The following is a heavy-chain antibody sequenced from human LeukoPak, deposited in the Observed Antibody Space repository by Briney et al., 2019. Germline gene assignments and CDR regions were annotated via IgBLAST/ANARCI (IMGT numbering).Heavy chain of an antibody. D-gene: IGHD4-17*01. CDR3: ARGYGLRRNYGDYVSVDYFDY. CDR1: GGSISSYY. CDR2: IYTSGST. Sequence: KPSETLSLTCTVSGGSISSYYWSWIRQPAGKGLEWIGRIYTSGSTNYNPSLKRRVTMSVDTSKNQFSLKLSSVTAADTAVYYCARGYGLRRNYGDYVSVDYFDYWGQGTLVTVSS. V-gene: IGHV4-4*07. J-gene: IGHJ4*02.